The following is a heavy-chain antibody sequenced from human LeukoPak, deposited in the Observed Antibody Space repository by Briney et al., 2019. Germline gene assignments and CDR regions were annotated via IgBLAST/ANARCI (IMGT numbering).Heavy chain of an antibody. CDR1: GDSIDSVSYY. J-gene: IGHJ4*02. D-gene: IGHD3-22*01. Sequence: SETLSLTCSVSGDSIDSVSYYWGWIRQAPGKGPEWIASIDYSGRTFYNPSLRSRVTISVDRSKNQFSLKLSSVTAADTAVYYCARGVSYYYDSSGYPIWGQGTLVTVSS. V-gene: IGHV4-39*07. CDR2: IDYSGRT. CDR3: ARGVSYYYDSSGYPI.